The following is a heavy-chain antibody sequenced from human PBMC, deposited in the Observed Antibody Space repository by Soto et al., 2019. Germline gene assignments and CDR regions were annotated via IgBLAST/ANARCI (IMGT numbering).Heavy chain of an antibody. CDR1: GESISSSSYY. Sequence: SETLYLTCVASGESISSSSYYGGWIRQPPGKGLEWIGSIYYSGRTYYNPSFKSRVTISIDTSKNQFSLKLSSVTATDTAVYYCARQRTTVVTQAYFDHWGQGALVTVSS. V-gene: IGHV4-39*01. CDR2: IYYSGRT. D-gene: IGHD2-21*02. CDR3: ARQRTTVVTQAYFDH. J-gene: IGHJ4*02.